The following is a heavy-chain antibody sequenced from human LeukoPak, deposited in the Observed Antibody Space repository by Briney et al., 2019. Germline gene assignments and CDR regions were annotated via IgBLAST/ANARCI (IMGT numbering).Heavy chain of an antibody. J-gene: IGHJ6*02. CDR1: GFTFSSYA. V-gene: IGHV3-30*18. CDR2: ISYDGSSE. Sequence: GGSLRLSCAASGFTFSSYAMHWVRQAPGKGLEWVAIISYDGSSEYYADSVKGRFTISRDNSKNTLYLQMNSLRADDTAVYYCAKRHSSALDVWGQGTTVTVSS. CDR3: AKRHSSALDV. D-gene: IGHD3-22*01.